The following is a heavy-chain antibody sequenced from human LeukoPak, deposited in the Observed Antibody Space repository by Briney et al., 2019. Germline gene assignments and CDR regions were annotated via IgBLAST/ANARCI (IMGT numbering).Heavy chain of an antibody. CDR1: GFTFGSYW. CDR3: ARDGYCPGGSCYADY. J-gene: IGHJ4*02. V-gene: IGHV3-7*01. Sequence: GGSLRLSCGASGFTFGSYWMSWVRQAPGKGLEWVASIKQDGYEKYYVDSVKGRFIISRDNAKNSLYVRMNSLRAEDTAVYYCARDGYCPGGSCYADYWGPGTLVTVSS. D-gene: IGHD2-15*01. CDR2: IKQDGYEK.